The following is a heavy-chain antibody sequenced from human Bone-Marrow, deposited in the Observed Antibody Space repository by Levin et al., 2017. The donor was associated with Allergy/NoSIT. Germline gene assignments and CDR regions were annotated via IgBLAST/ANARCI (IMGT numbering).Heavy chain of an antibody. CDR1: GFPFLTSG. Sequence: SLLLSFFSSGFPFLTSGLHWVRQAPGKGLESVAVISYDGDTKFYADSVEGRFTISRDNSKNTLYLQMNRLRADDTAVYYCARSGGYGDHLDYMGVWGKGTTVTVSS. CDR3: ARSGGYGDHLDYMGV. D-gene: IGHD5-12*01. CDR2: ISYDGDTK. J-gene: IGHJ6*03. V-gene: IGHV3-30*03.